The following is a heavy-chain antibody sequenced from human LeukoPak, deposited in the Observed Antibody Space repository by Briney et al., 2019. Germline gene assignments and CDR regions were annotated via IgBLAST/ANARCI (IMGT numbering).Heavy chain of an antibody. CDR3: AKDPPSGYDSPGD. CDR2: ISGSGAST. Sequence: GGSLRLSCLTSGFTLSTNAMSWVRQAPGKGLEWISGISGSGASTYYADSVKGRFTISRDDSRNTLYLQMNSLRGDDTAVYYCAKDPPSGYDSPGDWGQGTLVTVSS. J-gene: IGHJ4*02. D-gene: IGHD3-22*01. CDR1: GFTLSTNA. V-gene: IGHV3-23*01.